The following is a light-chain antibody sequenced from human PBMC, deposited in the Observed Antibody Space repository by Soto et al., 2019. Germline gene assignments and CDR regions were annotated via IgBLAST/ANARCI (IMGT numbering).Light chain of an antibody. CDR3: QQYNSYSEA. J-gene: IGKJ1*01. CDR1: QTISSW. V-gene: IGKV1-5*03. Sequence: DIQMTQSPSTLSGSVGDRVTITCRASQTISSWLAWYQQKPGKAPTLLIYKASTLKSGVTSRFSGSGSGSAFTLTISSLQPDDFATYYCQQYNSYSEAFGQGTKVERK. CDR2: KAS.